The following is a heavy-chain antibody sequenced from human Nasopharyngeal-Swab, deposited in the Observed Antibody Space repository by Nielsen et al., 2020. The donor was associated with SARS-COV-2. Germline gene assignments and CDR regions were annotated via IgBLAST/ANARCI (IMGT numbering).Heavy chain of an antibody. CDR2: INVDGSSI. CDR1: GFTFSSYS. Sequence: GESLKISCVASGFTFSSYSMYWVRQAPGQGLVCVSQINVDGSSINCADSVKGRFTTSRDNAKNTLYLQMNGLRAEDTAVYYCTRNHLGLGIWGQGTVVTVSS. J-gene: IGHJ3*02. V-gene: IGHV3-74*01. D-gene: IGHD3-16*01. CDR3: TRNHLGLGI.